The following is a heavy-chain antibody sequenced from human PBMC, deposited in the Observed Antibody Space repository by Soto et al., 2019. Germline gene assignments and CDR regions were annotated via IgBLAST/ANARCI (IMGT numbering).Heavy chain of an antibody. D-gene: IGHD6-13*01. Sequence: QVQLVQSGAEVKKPGASVKVSCKASGYTFSNFGISWVRQAPGQGPEWMGWISGYNGNTKYTQTLQGRVTMTTDTYTTTAYMELRSLRSDDTAVYYCARGGSSWSAEYYQHWGQGTLVIVSS. CDR2: ISGYNGNT. V-gene: IGHV1-18*01. CDR3: ARGGSSWSAEYYQH. CDR1: GYTFSNFG. J-gene: IGHJ1*01.